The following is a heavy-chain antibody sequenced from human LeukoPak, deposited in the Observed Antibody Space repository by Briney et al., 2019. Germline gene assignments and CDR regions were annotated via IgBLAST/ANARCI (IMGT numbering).Heavy chain of an antibody. V-gene: IGHV4-4*07. CDR1: GGSISSYY. D-gene: IGHD3-16*02. J-gene: IGHJ4*02. Sequence: SETLSLTCTVSGGSISSYYWSWIRQPAGKGLEWIGRIYTSGSTNYNPSLKSRVTMSVDTSKNQFSLKLSSVTAADTAVYYCAGENDYVWGSYRYPLFDYWGQGTLVTVSS. CDR2: IYTSGST. CDR3: AGENDYVWGSYRYPLFDY.